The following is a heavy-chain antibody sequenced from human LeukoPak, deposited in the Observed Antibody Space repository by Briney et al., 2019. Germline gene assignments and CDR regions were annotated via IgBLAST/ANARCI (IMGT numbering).Heavy chain of an antibody. J-gene: IGHJ4*02. CDR1: GFTFSSYF. CDR2: ISSSSSTI. Sequence: TGGSLRLSCAASGFTFSSYFMNWVRQAPGKGLEWVSYISSSSSTIYYADSVKGRFTISRDNAKNSLYLQMNSLRVEDTAVHYCARDEGSGWYSGFSYWGQGTLVTVSS. D-gene: IGHD6-19*01. CDR3: ARDEGSGWYSGFSY. V-gene: IGHV3-48*04.